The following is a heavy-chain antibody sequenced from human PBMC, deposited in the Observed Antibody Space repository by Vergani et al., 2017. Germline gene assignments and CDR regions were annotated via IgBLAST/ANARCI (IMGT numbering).Heavy chain of an antibody. J-gene: IGHJ5*02. V-gene: IGHV4-39*01. CDR2: IYYSGST. CDR3: ARHSTVEWLVKLGWIDP. D-gene: IGHD6-19*01. Sequence: QLQLQESDPGLVKPSATLSLTCSVSGASIRSSNYYWGWIRQPPGKGLEWIASIYYSGSTYYNPSLKSRVTISVDTSKSQFSLKLSSVTAADTAVYFCARHSTVEWLVKLGWIDPWGQGILVTVSS. CDR1: GASIRSSNYY.